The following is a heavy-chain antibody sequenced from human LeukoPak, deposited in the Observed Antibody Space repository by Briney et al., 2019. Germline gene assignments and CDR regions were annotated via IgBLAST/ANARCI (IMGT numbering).Heavy chain of an antibody. CDR3: LFASGSYYTAFHY. CDR1: GFGFSDYW. J-gene: IGHJ4*02. Sequence: GGSLRLSCAASGFGFSDYWMHWVRQVPGRGPVWVSHISIDGSYTNYADSVKGRFTISRDNAKNTLYLEMNSLRAEDTAVYYCLFASGSYYTAFHYWGPGTLVTVSS. D-gene: IGHD3-10*01. CDR2: ISIDGSYT. V-gene: IGHV3-74*01.